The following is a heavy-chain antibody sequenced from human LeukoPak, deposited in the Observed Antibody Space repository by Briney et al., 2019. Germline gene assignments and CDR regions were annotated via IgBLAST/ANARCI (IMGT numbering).Heavy chain of an antibody. CDR2: IYTSGST. V-gene: IGHV4-4*07. CDR1: GGSISSYY. J-gene: IGHJ4*02. D-gene: IGHD3-10*01. CDR3: ARDEDYYGSGSYYPHRD. Sequence: PSETLSLTCTVSGGSISSYYWSWIRQPAGKGLEWIGRIYTSGSTNYNPSLKSRVTMSVDTSKNQFSLKLSSVTAADTAVYYCARDEDYYGSGSYYPHRDWGQGTLVTVSS.